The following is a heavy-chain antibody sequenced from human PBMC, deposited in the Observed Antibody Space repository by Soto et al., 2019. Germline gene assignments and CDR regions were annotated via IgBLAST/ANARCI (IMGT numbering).Heavy chain of an antibody. J-gene: IGHJ5*02. CDR1: GYTFTSYY. V-gene: IGHV1-46*01. CDR3: ARGGNWDSSGYYYVEWGS. CDR2: INPSGGST. D-gene: IGHD3-22*01. Sequence: ASVKVSCKASGYTFTSYYMHWVRQAPGQGLEWMGIINPSGGSTSYAQKFQGRATMTRDTSTSTVYMELSSLRSEDTAVYYCARGGNWDSSGYYYVEWGSWGQGTLVTVSS.